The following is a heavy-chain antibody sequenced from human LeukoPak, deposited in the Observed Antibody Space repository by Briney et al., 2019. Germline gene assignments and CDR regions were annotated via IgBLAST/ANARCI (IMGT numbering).Heavy chain of an antibody. Sequence: PGGSLRLSCAASGFTVSSNYMSSVRQAPGNGLEWVSVIYIGGSTYYADSVKGRFTISRDNSKNTLYLQMNSLTAEDTAVYYCARDRGRSIVANWGQGTLFTVSS. D-gene: IGHD5-12*01. CDR2: IYIGGST. J-gene: IGHJ4*02. CDR1: GFTVSSNY. CDR3: ARDRGRSIVAN. V-gene: IGHV3-66*01.